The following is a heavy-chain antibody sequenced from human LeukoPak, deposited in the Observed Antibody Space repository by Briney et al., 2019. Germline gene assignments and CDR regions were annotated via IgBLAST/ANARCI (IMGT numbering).Heavy chain of an antibody. J-gene: IGHJ4*02. CDR3: AKEGSSYYFDY. V-gene: IGHV3-30*02. CDR2: IRYDGTNQ. CDR1: GFTFSSYG. D-gene: IGHD2-2*01. Sequence: GGSLRLSCAASGFTFSSYGMHWVRQAPGKGLEWVTFIRYDGTNQYYADSVKGRFTISRDNSKNTLYLQMNSLRDEDTAVYYCAKEGSSYYFDYWGQGTLVSVSS.